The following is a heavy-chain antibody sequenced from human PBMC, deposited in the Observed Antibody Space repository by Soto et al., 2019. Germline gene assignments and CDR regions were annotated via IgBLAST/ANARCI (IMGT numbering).Heavy chain of an antibody. D-gene: IGHD2-21*01. CDR1: GGPFSGVY. CDR3: ARDAFCGSGTCRVGHWFDP. CDR2: VNHRGSA. Sequence: SETLSLTCAVSGGPFSGVYWSWIRQPPGKGLEWIGEVNHRGSANYNPSLESRVTMSVDTSKNQFSLKLTSVTAADSAVYYCARDAFCGSGTCRVGHWFDPWGQGTLVTSPQ. V-gene: IGHV4-34*01. J-gene: IGHJ5*02.